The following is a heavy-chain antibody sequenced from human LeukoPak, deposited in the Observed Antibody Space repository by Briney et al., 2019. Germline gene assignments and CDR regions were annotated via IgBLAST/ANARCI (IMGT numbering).Heavy chain of an antibody. J-gene: IGHJ4*02. CDR2: IYYSGST. CDR1: GGSISSYY. D-gene: IGHD1-7*01. CDR3: ARDPDITGTLYFDY. V-gene: IGHV4-59*01. Sequence: PSETMSLTCTVPGGSISSYYCGSVRQPPAKGLEWVGYIYYSGSTNYNPSLKSRATLSVDTSKNQFPLKPSSVTAADTAVYYCARDPDITGTLYFDYWGQGTLVTVSS.